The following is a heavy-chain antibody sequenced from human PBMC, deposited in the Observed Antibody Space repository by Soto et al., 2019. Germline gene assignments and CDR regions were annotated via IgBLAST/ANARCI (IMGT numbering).Heavy chain of an antibody. V-gene: IGHV1-69*01. Sequence: QVQLVQSGAEVKKPGSSVKVSCKASGGTFNSYAISWVRQAPGQGLEWMGGIIPIFGTANYAQKFQGRVTITADESTSTAYMELSSLRSEDTAVYYCARDRVAARLDPLNFDYWGQGTLVTVSS. J-gene: IGHJ4*02. CDR2: IIPIFGTA. D-gene: IGHD6-6*01. CDR1: GGTFNSYA. CDR3: ARDRVAARLDPLNFDY.